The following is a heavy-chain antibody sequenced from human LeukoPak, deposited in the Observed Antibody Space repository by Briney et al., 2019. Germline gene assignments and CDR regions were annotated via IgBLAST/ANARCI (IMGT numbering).Heavy chain of an antibody. V-gene: IGHV1-2*02. CDR2: INPNSGGT. J-gene: IGHJ6*02. CDR3: ARSNGGWPYYYYGMDV. CDR1: GYTFTGYY. Sequence: GASVKVSCKASGYTFTGYYMHWVRQAPGQGLEWMEWINPNSGGTNYAQKFQGRVTMTRDTSISTAYMELSRLRSDDTGVYYCARSNGGWPYYYYGMDVWGQGTTVTVSS. D-gene: IGHD6-19*01.